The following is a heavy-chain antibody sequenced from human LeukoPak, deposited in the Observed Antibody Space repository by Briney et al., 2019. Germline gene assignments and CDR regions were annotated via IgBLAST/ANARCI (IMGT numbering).Heavy chain of an antibody. Sequence: SETLSLTCNVSGASIKSYYWNWIRQSPGKGLEWLGNIHYRGTTNYNPSLKSRVTLSLDTSKSQFALKMTSVIAADTAVYYCASIAAAGPSNWFDPWGQGTLVTVSS. CDR3: ASIAAAGPSNWFDP. V-gene: IGHV4-59*13. CDR2: IHYRGTT. CDR1: GASIKSYY. J-gene: IGHJ5*02. D-gene: IGHD6-13*01.